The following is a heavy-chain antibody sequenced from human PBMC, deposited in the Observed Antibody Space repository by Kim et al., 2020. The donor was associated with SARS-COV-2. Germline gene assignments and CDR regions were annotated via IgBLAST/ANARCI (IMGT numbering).Heavy chain of an antibody. V-gene: IGHV1-24*01. D-gene: IGHD6-19*01. CDR1: RYTLTELS. Sequence: ASVKVSCKVSRYTLTELSMHWVRQAPGKGLEWMGGFDPEDGETIYAQKFQGRVTMTEDTSTDTAYMELSSLRSEDTAVYYCATSPAVAGTYYYYYGMDVWGQGTTVTVSS. CDR2: FDPEDGET. J-gene: IGHJ6*02. CDR3: ATSPAVAGTYYYYYGMDV.